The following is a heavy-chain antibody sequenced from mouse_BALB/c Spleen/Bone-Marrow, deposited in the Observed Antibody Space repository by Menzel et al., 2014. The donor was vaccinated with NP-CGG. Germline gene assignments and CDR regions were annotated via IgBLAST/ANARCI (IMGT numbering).Heavy chain of an antibody. V-gene: IGHV2-6-7*01. CDR2: IWGDGST. CDR3: AREPHYYAMDY. J-gene: IGHJ4*01. Sequence: QVQLKESGPGLVAPSQSLSITCTVSGFSLTGYGVNWVRQPPGKGLEWLGMIWGDGSTDYKSDLKSKLSISKDKSKSQVFLKMNSLQTDDTARYYCAREPHYYAMDYWGQGTSVTVSS. CDR1: GFSLTGYG.